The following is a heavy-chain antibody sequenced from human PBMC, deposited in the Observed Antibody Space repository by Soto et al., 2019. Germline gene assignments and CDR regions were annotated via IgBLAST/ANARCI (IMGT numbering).Heavy chain of an antibody. Sequence: GGSLRLSCAASGLTFNIYAMSWVRQAPGKGLEWVSGISGSGGISAFNGSGDSTFYADSVKGRFTISRDNSQKTLYLQMNNLRAEDTAVYYCAKETGYLKAASHWGQGTLVTVSS. D-gene: IGHD6-13*01. V-gene: IGHV3-23*01. CDR1: GLTFNIYA. CDR3: AKETGYLKAASH. J-gene: IGHJ4*02. CDR2: ISGSGGISAFNGSGDST.